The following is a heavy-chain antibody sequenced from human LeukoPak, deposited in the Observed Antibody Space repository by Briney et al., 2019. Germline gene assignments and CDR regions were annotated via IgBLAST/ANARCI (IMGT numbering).Heavy chain of an antibody. CDR2: INPSSGRT. Sequence: ASVRLSCKASGGTFSNYAISWVRQAPGQGLEWMGIINPSSGRTSYAQKFQGKVTMTRDTSTNTSYMEVSSLRSEDTAMYYCARDLTNWGQGTLVTVSS. V-gene: IGHV1-46*03. D-gene: IGHD1-1*01. J-gene: IGHJ4*02. CDR3: ARDLTN. CDR1: GGTFSNYA.